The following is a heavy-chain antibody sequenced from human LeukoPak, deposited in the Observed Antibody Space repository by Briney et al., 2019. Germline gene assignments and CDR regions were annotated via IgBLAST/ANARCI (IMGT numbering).Heavy chain of an antibody. CDR3: ASLGSRDAYEGGDF. CDR1: GFTFSSYR. Sequence: GGSLRLSCAASGFTFSSYRMHWVRQAPGKGLVWVSHINTDGSSTTCADSVKGRFTISRDNAKNTLYLQMNSLRAEDTAVYYCASLGSRDAYEGGDFWGQGTLVTVSS. J-gene: IGHJ4*02. CDR2: INTDGSST. V-gene: IGHV3-74*01. D-gene: IGHD5-24*01.